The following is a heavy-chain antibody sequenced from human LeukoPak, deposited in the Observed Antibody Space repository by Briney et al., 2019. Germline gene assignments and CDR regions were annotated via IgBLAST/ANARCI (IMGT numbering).Heavy chain of an antibody. D-gene: IGHD2-2*01. J-gene: IGHJ3*02. CDR1: GGSTSCYY. CDR3: ARRGSKCSSTSCSDHDAFDI. CDR2: FYTSGST. Sequence: PSETPSLTRTVSGGSTSCYYRSWIRQPAGKGLEWIGGFYTSGSTNYNPSLKSRVTMSVDTSKNQFSLKLSSVTAADTAVYYCARRGSKCSSTSCSDHDAFDIWGQGTMVTVSS. V-gene: IGHV4-4*07.